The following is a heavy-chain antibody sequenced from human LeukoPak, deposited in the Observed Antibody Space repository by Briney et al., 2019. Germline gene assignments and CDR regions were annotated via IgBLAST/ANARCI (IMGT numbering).Heavy chain of an antibody. CDR1: GGSVNIGCYS. V-gene: IGHV4-31*03. Sequence: SQTLSLTCTVSGGSVNIGCYSWSWIRQHPGKGLEWIGYIYYSGSTYYNPSLKSRLSISMDTSKNQFSLNLTSVTGADTAVSYCARSGHSGYDFGYWGQGTLVTVSS. CDR3: ARSGHSGYDFGY. D-gene: IGHD5-12*01. J-gene: IGHJ4*02. CDR2: IYYSGST.